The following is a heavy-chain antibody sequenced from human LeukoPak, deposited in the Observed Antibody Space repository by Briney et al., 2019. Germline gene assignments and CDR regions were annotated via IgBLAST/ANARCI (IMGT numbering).Heavy chain of an antibody. V-gene: IGHV4-59*01. CDR2: IYYSGST. CDR3: ARVGTGYSYGYRDYYYYMDV. D-gene: IGHD5-18*01. Sequence: SETLSLTCTVSGGSISSYYWSWIRQPPGKGLEWIGYIYYSGSTNYNPSLTSRVTISVDPSKDQFSLKLSSVTGAGTAVYYCARVGTGYSYGYRDYYYYMDVWGKGTTVTVSS. CDR1: GGSISSYY. J-gene: IGHJ6*03.